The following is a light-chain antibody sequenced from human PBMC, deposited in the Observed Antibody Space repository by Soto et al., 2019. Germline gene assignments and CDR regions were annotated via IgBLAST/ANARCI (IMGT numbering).Light chain of an antibody. CDR3: LQDYNYPRT. CDR2: AAS. J-gene: IGKJ1*01. Sequence: AIQMTQSPSSLSASVGDRVTITCRASQGIRNDLGWYQQKPGKVPKLLIYAASSLQSGVPSRFSGSGSGTDFTLTISSLQAEDFATYYCLQDYNYPRTFGQGTKVDIK. V-gene: IGKV1-6*01. CDR1: QGIRND.